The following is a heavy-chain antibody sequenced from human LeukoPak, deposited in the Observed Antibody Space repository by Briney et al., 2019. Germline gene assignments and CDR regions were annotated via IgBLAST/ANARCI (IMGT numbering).Heavy chain of an antibody. D-gene: IGHD6-6*01. V-gene: IGHV1-18*01. J-gene: IGHJ5*02. CDR3: ARERERVEYSSSSCWFDP. CDR2: ISAYNGNT. CDR1: GYTFTSYG. Sequence: ASVKVSCKASGYTFTSYGISWVRQAPGQGLEWMGWISAYNGNTNYAQKLQGRVTMTTDTSTSTAYMELRSLRSDDTAVYYCARERERVEYSSSSCWFDPWGQGTLVTVSS.